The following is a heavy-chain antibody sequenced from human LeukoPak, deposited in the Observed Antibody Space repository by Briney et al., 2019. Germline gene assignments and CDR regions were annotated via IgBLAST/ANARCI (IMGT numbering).Heavy chain of an antibody. J-gene: IGHJ5*02. V-gene: IGHV1-69*05. CDR2: IIPIFGTA. D-gene: IGHD3-22*01. CDR3: ARARSPSSGYLLRDHNWFDP. CDR1: GGTFSSYA. Sequence: APVKVSCKASGGTFSSYAISWVRQAPGQGLEWMGGIIPIFGTANYAQKFQGRVTITTDESTSAAYMELSSLRSEDTAVYYCARARSPSSGYLLRDHNWFDPWGQGTLVTASS.